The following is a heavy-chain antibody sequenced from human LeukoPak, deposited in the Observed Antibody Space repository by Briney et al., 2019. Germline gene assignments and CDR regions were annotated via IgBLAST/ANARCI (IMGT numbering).Heavy chain of an antibody. CDR1: GGSISSSSYY. CDR3: ATLGYCSSTSCYDRTNDY. CDR2: IYYSGST. D-gene: IGHD2-2*01. J-gene: IGHJ4*02. Sequence: SETLSVTCTVSGGSISSSSYYWGWIRQPPGKGLEWIGIIYYSGSTYYNPSLKSRVTISVDTSKNQFSLKLSSVTAADTAVYYCATLGYCSSTSCYDRTNDYWGQGALVTDSS. V-gene: IGHV4-39*01.